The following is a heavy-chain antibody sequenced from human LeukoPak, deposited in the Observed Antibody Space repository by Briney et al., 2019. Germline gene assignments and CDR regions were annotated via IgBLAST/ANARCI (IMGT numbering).Heavy chain of an antibody. CDR2: IYPGDSET. D-gene: IGHD1-7*01. CDR3: ARLAGTTDGNWFEP. CDR1: GYSFIHYY. V-gene: IGHV5-51*01. Sequence: GESLKISCKGSGYSFIHYYIAWVRRMPGKGLEWMGIIYPGDSETTYSPSFQGQVTISADKSISTAYLQWSSLKASDTATYYCARLAGTTDGNWFEPWGQGTLVTVSS. J-gene: IGHJ5*02.